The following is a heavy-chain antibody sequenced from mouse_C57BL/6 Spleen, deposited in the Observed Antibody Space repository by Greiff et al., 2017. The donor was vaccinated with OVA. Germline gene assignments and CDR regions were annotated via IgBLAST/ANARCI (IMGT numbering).Heavy chain of an antibody. CDR1: GYTFTSYW. D-gene: IGHD4-1*01. J-gene: IGHJ2*01. CDR3: ARTGTLGYYFDY. Sequence: VKLQQPGAELVMPGASVKLSCKASGYTFTSYWMHWVKQRPGQGLEWIGEIDPSDSYTNYNQKFKGKSTLTVDKSSSTAYMQLSSLTSEDSAVYYCARTGTLGYYFDYWGQGTTLTVSS. V-gene: IGHV1-69*01. CDR2: IDPSDSYT.